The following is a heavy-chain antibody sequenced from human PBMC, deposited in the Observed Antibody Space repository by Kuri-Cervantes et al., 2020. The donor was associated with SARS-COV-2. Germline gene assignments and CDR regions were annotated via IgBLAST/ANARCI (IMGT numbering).Heavy chain of an antibody. CDR3: ARQAVAGTGDWFDP. J-gene: IGHJ5*02. V-gene: IGHV1-18*01. CDR2: ISAYNGNT. Sequence: ASVKVSCKASGYTFTSYGISWVRQAPGQGLEWMGWISAYNGNTSYAQKFQGRVTITRDTSASTAYMELSSLRSEDTAAYYCARQAVAGTGDWFDPWGQGTLVTVSS. CDR1: GYTFTSYG. D-gene: IGHD6-19*01.